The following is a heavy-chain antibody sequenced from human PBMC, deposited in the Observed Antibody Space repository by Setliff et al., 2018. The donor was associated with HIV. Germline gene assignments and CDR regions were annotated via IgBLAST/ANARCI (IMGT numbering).Heavy chain of an antibody. CDR2: ITPIFGTP. D-gene: IGHD2-8*02. CDR1: GGTFSSYA. Sequence: SVKVSCKASGGTFSSYALSWVRQAPGQGLEWMGGITPIFGTPNYAQKFQVRVTMTADESTSTAYMELSSLRTEDTAVYYCAGYCTGGGTCGAFEIWGQGTTVT. J-gene: IGHJ3*02. CDR3: AGYCTGGGTCGAFEI. V-gene: IGHV1-69*13.